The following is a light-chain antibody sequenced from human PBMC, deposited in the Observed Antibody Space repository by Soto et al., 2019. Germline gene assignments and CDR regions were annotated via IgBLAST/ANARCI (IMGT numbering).Light chain of an antibody. J-gene: IGLJ2*01. CDR2: DVS. CDR3: RSYAGSSTLVV. V-gene: IGLV2-14*01. CDR1: RSDIGAYNF. Sequence: QSALTQPASVSGSPGQSITISCTGTRSDIGAYNFVSWYQQHPGKAPKLMIYDVSIRPSGVSHRFSGSKSGNTASLTISGLQAEDEADYYCRSYAGSSTLVVFGGGTKLTVL.